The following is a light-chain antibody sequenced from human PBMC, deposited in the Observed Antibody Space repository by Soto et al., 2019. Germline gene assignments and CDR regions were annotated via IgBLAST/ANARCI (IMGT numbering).Light chain of an antibody. CDR1: QDINTN. Sequence: IQMTQSPSSLSASVGDRVTITCRATQDINTNLYWYQQKSGKAPEVLIYDASNLETGVPSRFSGSGSGTDFTFTISSLQPEDIATHYCLQYENVPITFGQGTRLDIK. CDR3: LQYENVPIT. V-gene: IGKV1-33*01. CDR2: DAS. J-gene: IGKJ5*01.